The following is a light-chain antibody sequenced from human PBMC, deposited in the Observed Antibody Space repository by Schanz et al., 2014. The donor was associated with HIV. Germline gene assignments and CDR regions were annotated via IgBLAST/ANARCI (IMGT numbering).Light chain of an antibody. CDR1: SSDVGGYDF. CDR2: DVT. V-gene: IGLV2-14*01. Sequence: QSALTQPASVSGSPGQSINISCTGTSSDVGGYDFVSWYQQHPGKAPKLMIFDVTDRPSGVSSRFSGSKSGNTASLTISGLQAEDEADYYCSSYTFSGTWVFGGGTKLTVL. CDR3: SSYTFSGTWV. J-gene: IGLJ3*02.